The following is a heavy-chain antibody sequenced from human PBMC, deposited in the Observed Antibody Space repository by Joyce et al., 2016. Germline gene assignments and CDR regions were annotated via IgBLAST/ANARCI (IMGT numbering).Heavy chain of an antibody. J-gene: IGHJ6*02. V-gene: IGHV3-30*04. D-gene: IGHD2-2*01. Sequence: QVQLVESGGGVVQPGRSLRLSCAASGFTFSSYAMHWVRQAPGKGLELVAVISYDGSNKYYADSVKGRFTISRDNSKNTLYLQMNSLRAEDTAVYYCARGIVVVPAASIHYYGMDVWGQGTTVTVSS. CDR2: ISYDGSNK. CDR1: GFTFSSYA. CDR3: ARGIVVVPAASIHYYGMDV.